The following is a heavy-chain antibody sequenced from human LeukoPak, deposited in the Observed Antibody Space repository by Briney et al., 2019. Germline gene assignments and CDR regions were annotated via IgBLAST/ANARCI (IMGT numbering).Heavy chain of an antibody. V-gene: IGHV3-23*01. CDR1: GFTFSSCA. Sequence: GGSLRLSCAASGFTFSSCAMSWVRQAPGKGLEWVSATSGSGGSTYYADSVKGRFTISRDNSKNTLYLQMNSLRAEDTAVYYCAKDSSGRQPSTDFDYWGQGTLVTVSS. J-gene: IGHJ4*02. CDR2: TSGSGGST. D-gene: IGHD6-19*01. CDR3: AKDSSGRQPSTDFDY.